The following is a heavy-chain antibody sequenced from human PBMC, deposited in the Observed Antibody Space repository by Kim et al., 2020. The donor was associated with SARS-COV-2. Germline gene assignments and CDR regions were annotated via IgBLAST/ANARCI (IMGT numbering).Heavy chain of an antibody. Sequence: GGSLRLSCAASGFTFSSYAMHWVRQAPGKGLEWVGVISYDGSNKYYADSVKGRFTISRDNSKNTLYLQMNSLRAEDTAVYYCARSPRLTVTSEFDYWGQG. CDR1: GFTFSSYA. D-gene: IGHD4-17*01. CDR2: ISYDGSNK. V-gene: IGHV3-30*04. J-gene: IGHJ4*02. CDR3: ARSPRLTVTSEFDY.